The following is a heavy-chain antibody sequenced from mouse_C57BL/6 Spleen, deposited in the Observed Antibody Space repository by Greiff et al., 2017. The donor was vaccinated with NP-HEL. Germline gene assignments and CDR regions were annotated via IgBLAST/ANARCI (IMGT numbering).Heavy chain of an antibody. V-gene: IGHV1-76*01. J-gene: IGHJ3*01. CDR1: GYTFTDYY. D-gene: IGHD2-2*01. CDR2: IYPGSGNT. Sequence: VKLVESGAELVRPGASVKLSCKASGYTFTDYYINWVKQRPGQGLEWIARIYPGSGNTYYNEKFKGKATLTAEKSSSTAYMQLSSLTSEDSAVYFCARGYGGFAYWGQGTLVTVSA. CDR3: ARGYGGFAY.